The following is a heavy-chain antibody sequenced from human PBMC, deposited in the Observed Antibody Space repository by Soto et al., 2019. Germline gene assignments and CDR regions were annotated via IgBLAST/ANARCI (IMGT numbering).Heavy chain of an antibody. D-gene: IGHD2-15*01. J-gene: IGHJ4*02. V-gene: IGHV1-69*13. CDR1: GGTFSSYA. CDR2: IIPIFGTA. Sequence: ASVKVSCKASGGTFSSYAISWVRQAPGQGLEWMGGIIPIFGTANYAQKLQGRVTMTADASTSTAYMELRSLRSDDTAVYYCASSNGGRRDFDYWGQGTLVTVSS. CDR3: ASSNGGRRDFDY.